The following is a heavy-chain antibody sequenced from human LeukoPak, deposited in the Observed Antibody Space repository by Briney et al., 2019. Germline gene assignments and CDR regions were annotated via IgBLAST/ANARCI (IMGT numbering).Heavy chain of an antibody. CDR1: GYTFTSYD. CDR3: ARGWRHDSSGSDAFDI. J-gene: IGHJ3*02. CDR2: MNPNSGNT. V-gene: IGHV1-8*01. Sequence: ASVKVSCKASGYTFTSYDINWVRQATGQGLEWMGWMNPNSGNTGYAQKFQGRVTMTRNTSISTAYMELSSLRSEDTAVYYCARGWRHDSSGSDAFDIWGQGTMVTVSS. D-gene: IGHD3-22*01.